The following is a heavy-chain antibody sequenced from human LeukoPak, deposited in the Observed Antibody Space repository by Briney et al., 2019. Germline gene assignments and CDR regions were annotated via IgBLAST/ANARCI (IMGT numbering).Heavy chain of an antibody. D-gene: IGHD2-2*02. J-gene: IGHJ4*02. CDR2: ICAYNGNT. Sequence: ASVKVSCKASGYTFTSYGISWVRQAPGRELEWMGWICAYNGNTNYAQKLQGRVTMTTDTSTSTAYMELRSLRSDDTAVYYCARDTTPPDIVVVPAAIGYWGQGTLVTVSS. CDR1: GYTFTSYG. V-gene: IGHV1-18*01. CDR3: ARDTTPPDIVVVPAAIGY.